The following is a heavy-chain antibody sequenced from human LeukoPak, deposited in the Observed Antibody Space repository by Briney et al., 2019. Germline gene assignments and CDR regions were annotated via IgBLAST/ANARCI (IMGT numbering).Heavy chain of an antibody. J-gene: IGHJ5*02. Sequence: PSQTLSLTRTVSGGSISSGGYYWSWIRQPPGKGLEWIGYIYHSGSTYYNPSLKSRVTISVDTSKNQFSLKLSSVTAADTAVYYCARRGKEREYYDFWSGQNWFDPWGQGTLVTVSS. CDR2: IYHSGST. CDR1: GGSISSGGYY. CDR3: ARRGKEREYYDFWSGQNWFDP. D-gene: IGHD3-3*01. V-gene: IGHV4-30-2*01.